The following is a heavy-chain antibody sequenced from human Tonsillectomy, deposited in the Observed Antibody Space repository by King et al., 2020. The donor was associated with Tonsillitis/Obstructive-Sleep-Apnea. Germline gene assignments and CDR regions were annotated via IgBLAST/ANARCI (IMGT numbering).Heavy chain of an antibody. D-gene: IGHD2/OR15-2a*01. CDR2: ISVSGDST. CDR1: GFTFSSYV. Sequence: EVQLQESGGGLVQPGGSLRLSCAASGFTFSSYVMSWVRQAPGKGLEWVSGISVSGDSTSYADSVKGRFTIYRDNSKITLYLQMNSLRAEDTAVYYCVKEALSGTALDTYYFDDWGQGTLVTVSS. CDR3: VKEALSGTALDTYYFDD. V-gene: IGHV3-23*01. J-gene: IGHJ4*02.